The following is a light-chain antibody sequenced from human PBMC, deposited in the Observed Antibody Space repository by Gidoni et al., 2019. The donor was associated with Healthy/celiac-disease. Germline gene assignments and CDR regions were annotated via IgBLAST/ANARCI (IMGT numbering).Light chain of an antibody. V-gene: IGKV1-39*01. CDR2: AAS. CDR3: QQRYSTPLT. J-gene: IGKJ4*01. Sequence: DIPMTQSPSSLSASVGDRVTITCRASQSSSSHLNWYQQKPGKDPKLLIYAASSLQSGVPSRFSGSGAATDYTLTISSLQPEDFATYYCQQRYSTPLTFXGXTKVEIK. CDR1: QSSSSH.